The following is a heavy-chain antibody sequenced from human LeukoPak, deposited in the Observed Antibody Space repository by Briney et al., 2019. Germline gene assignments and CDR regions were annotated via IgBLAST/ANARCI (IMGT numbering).Heavy chain of an antibody. CDR1: GYSISSGYY. D-gene: IGHD3-22*01. Sequence: PSETLSLTCTVSGYSISSGYYWGWIRQPPGKGLEWIGSIYHSGSTYYNPSLKSRVTISVDTSKNQFSLKLSSVTAADTAVYYCASLEYYYDSSGYYFDYWGQGTLVTVSS. CDR2: IYHSGST. CDR3: ASLEYYYDSSGYYFDY. V-gene: IGHV4-38-2*02. J-gene: IGHJ4*02.